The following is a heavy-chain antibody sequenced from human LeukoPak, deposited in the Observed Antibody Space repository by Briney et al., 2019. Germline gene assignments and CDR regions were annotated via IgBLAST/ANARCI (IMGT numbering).Heavy chain of an antibody. CDR1: GFTFSSYS. D-gene: IGHD6-19*01. CDR2: ISSSSSTI. J-gene: IGHJ4*02. Sequence: GGSLRLSCAASGFTFSSYSMNWVRQAPGKGLDWVSYISSSSSTIYYADSVKGRFTISRDNAKNSLYLQMNSLRAEDTAVYYCASRIAVAGRPFDYWGQGTLVTVSS. CDR3: ASRIAVAGRPFDY. V-gene: IGHV3-48*04.